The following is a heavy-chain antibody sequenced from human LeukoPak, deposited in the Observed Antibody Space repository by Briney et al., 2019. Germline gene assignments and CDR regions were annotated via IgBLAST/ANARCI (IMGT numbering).Heavy chain of an antibody. J-gene: IGHJ6*03. CDR3: ANDRATVVTPYHYYYMDV. CDR1: GFTFSSYG. Sequence: GGSLRLSCAASGFTFSSYGMSWVRQAPGKGLEWVAFIRYDGSNKYYADSVKGRFTISRDNSKNTLYLQMNSLRAEDTAVYYCANDRATVVTPYHYYYMDVWGKGTTDTISS. D-gene: IGHD4-23*01. CDR2: IRYDGSNK. V-gene: IGHV3-30*02.